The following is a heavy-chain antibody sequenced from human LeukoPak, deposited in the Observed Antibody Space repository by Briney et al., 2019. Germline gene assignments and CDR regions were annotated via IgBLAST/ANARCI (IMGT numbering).Heavy chain of an antibody. Sequence: SGGSLRLSCAASGFTFNTYTMNWVRQAPGKGLEWVSYISGSSGIIGYADSVRGRFTISRDNAKNSLYLQMNSLRAEDTAVYYCARASLGWFDPWGQGTLVTVSS. CDR2: ISGSSGII. CDR1: GFTFNTYT. D-gene: IGHD7-27*01. CDR3: ARASLGWFDP. V-gene: IGHV3-48*01. J-gene: IGHJ5*02.